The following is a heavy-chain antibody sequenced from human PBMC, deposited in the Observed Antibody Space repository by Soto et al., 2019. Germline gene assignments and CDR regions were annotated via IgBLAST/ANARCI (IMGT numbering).Heavy chain of an antibody. CDR3: ASSNNWNDVLQFYY. Sequence: PSETLSPTCTVSGGSISSYYWSWIRQPPGKGLEWIGYIYYSGSTNYNPSLKSRVTISVDTSKNQFSLKLSSVTAADTAVYYCASSNNWNDVLQFYYWGQGTLVTVSS. CDR2: IYYSGST. J-gene: IGHJ4*02. V-gene: IGHV4-59*01. CDR1: GGSISSYY. D-gene: IGHD1-20*01.